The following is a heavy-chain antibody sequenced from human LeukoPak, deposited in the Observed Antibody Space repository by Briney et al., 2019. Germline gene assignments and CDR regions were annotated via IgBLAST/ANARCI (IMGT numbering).Heavy chain of an antibody. CDR3: ARGFYGTGSNWFDP. V-gene: IGHV4-34*01. D-gene: IGHD2/OR15-2a*01. J-gene: IGHJ5*02. Sequence: PSETLSLTCAVYGGSFSGYYWSWIRQPPGKGLEWIGSIYYSGSTYYNPSLKSRVTISVDTSKNQFSLKLSSVTAADTAVYYCARGFYGTGSNWFDPWGQGTLVTVSS. CDR2: IYYSGST. CDR1: GGSFSGYY.